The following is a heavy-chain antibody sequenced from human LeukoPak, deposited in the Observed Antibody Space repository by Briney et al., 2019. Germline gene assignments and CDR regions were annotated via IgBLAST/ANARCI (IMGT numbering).Heavy chain of an antibody. Sequence: PGWSLRLSCAASGFTFSSYAMHWVRQAPGKGLEYVSSISSNWGSTYYANSVKVRFTISIDNSKNTLYLQMNSLTAEDTAVYYCARVLSGRGSLYDYYYYMDVWGKGTTVTISS. J-gene: IGHJ6*03. V-gene: IGHV3-64*01. D-gene: IGHD3-10*01. CDR2: ISSNWGST. CDR3: ARVLSGRGSLYDYYYYMDV. CDR1: GFTFSSYA.